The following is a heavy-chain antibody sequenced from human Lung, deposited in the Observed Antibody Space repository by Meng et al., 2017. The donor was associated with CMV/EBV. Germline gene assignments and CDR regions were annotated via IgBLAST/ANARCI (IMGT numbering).Heavy chain of an antibody. CDR1: GFTFSSYW. CDR3: ARDSKISSGSSSYYYYYGMDV. J-gene: IGHJ6*02. Sequence: GGSLRLSCAASGFTFSSYWMSWVRQAPGKGLEWVANIKQDGSEKYYVDSVKGRFTISRDNAKNSLYLQMNSLRAEDTAVYYCARDSKISSGSSSYYYYYGMDVWGQGXTVTVSS. D-gene: IGHD6-6*01. V-gene: IGHV3-7*01. CDR2: IKQDGSEK.